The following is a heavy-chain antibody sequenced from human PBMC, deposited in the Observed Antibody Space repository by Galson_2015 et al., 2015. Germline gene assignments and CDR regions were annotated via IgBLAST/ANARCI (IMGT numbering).Heavy chain of an antibody. CDR3: AKAGGSGSYDGFDC. Sequence: GKGLEWVALRSYDGSIEDYADSVKGRFTISRDNSKNTLYLQMNSLRAEDTAVYFCAKAGGSGSYDGFDCWGQGALVIVSS. J-gene: IGHJ4*02. D-gene: IGHD1-26*01. V-gene: IGHV3-30*18. CDR2: RSYDGSIE.